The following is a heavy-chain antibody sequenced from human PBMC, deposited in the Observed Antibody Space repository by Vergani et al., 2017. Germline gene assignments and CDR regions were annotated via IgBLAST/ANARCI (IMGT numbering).Heavy chain of an antibody. Sequence: QVQLVQSGAEVKKPGASVKVSCKASGYTFTSYGISWVRQAPGQGLEWMGWISAYNGNTTYAQKLQGRVTMTTDTSTGTAYRELRSLRSDDTAVYYCARDGDYDPYESGGMDGWGQGTTVTVS. CDR1: GYTFTSYG. J-gene: IGHJ6*02. V-gene: IGHV1-18*01. CDR3: ARDGDYDPYESGGMDG. D-gene: IGHD4-17*01. CDR2: ISAYNGNT.